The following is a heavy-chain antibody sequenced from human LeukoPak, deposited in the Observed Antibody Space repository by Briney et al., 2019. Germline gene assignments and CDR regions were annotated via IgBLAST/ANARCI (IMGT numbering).Heavy chain of an antibody. J-gene: IGHJ3*01. V-gene: IGHV3-23*01. CDR1: GFTFNNYA. D-gene: IGHD3-10*02. Sequence: GGSLRLSCAASGFTFNNYAMNWVRQAPGKGLEWVSYIRGGGSNTRYSDSVKGRLIISRDNSKNILYLQMNSLRAEDTAICYCAKCSASYSNDAFDVWGRGTMVTVSP. CDR3: AKCSASYSNDAFDV. CDR2: IRGGGSNT.